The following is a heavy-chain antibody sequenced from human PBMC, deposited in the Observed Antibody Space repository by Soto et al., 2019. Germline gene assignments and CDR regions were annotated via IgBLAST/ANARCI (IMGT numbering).Heavy chain of an antibody. CDR2: IYHSGST. CDR1: GGSIGSGGYS. Sequence: QLQLQESGSGLVRPSQTQSLTCAVSGGSIGSGGYSWNWIRQPPGKGLEWIGYIYHSGSTLYNPSLKSRVTISVDKSKNQFSLKLTSLTAADTAVCYCARDQLEGNWFDSWGQGPLVTVSS. CDR3: ARDQLEGNWFDS. J-gene: IGHJ5*01. D-gene: IGHD1-1*01. V-gene: IGHV4-30-2*01.